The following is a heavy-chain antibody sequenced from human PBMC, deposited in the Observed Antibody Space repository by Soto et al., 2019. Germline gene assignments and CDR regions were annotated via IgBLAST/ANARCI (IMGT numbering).Heavy chain of an antibody. V-gene: IGHV1-2*02. J-gene: IGHJ6*02. CDR2: INPNSGGK. D-gene: IGHD6-13*01. Sequence: GASVKVSCKASGYTFTGYYMHWVRQAPGQGLEWMGWINPNSGGKNYAQKFQGRVTMTRDTSISTAYMELSRLRSDDTAVYYCARERAAGYYYYGMDVWGQGTTVTVSS. CDR1: GYTFTGYY. CDR3: ARERAAGYYYYGMDV.